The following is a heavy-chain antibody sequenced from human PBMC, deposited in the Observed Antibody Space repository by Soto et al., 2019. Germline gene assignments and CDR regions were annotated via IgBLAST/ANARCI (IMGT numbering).Heavy chain of an antibody. CDR1: GFTFTTYY. J-gene: IGHJ6*02. CDR3: ARHRREWHNQYYYYYGMDV. V-gene: IGHV5-51*01. Sequence: XESLKMSFTGSGFTFTTYYIAWVRLMPGRRLYWMGIIYPGDSDTRYNSSFEGQVPISADKSISTAYLQWKSLKASDTAIYYCARHRREWHNQYYYYYGMDVWGQGTTVTVSS. D-gene: IGHD3-3*01. CDR2: IYPGDSDT.